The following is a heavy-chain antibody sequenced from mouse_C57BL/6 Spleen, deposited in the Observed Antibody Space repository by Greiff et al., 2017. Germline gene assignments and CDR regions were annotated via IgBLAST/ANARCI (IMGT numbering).Heavy chain of an antibody. J-gene: IGHJ2*01. CDR3: SRGGYGNNYFDY. CDR1: GYSITSGYD. V-gene: IGHV3-1*01. Sequence: DVQLQESGPGMVKPSQSLSLTCTVTGYSITSGYDWHWIRHFPGNKLEWMGYISYSGSTNYNPSLKSRISITHDTSKNHFFLKLNSVTTEDTATYYCSRGGYGNNYFDYWGQGTTLTVSS. D-gene: IGHD2-1*01. CDR2: ISYSGST.